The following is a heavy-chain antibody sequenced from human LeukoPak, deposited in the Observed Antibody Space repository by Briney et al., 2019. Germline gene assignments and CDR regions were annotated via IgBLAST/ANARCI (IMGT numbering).Heavy chain of an antibody. V-gene: IGHV3-23*01. CDR3: ARNTSGFKLGDAFDI. CDR2: ISGSAYST. D-gene: IGHD3-22*01. CDR1: GFTFSSYA. J-gene: IGHJ3*02. Sequence: PGGSLRLSCAASGFTFSSYAMTWVRQAPGRGVEWISAISGSAYSTSYADSVKGRFTISRDNSKNTLYLQTNSLRAEDTAIYYCARNTSGFKLGDAFDIWGQGTMVTVSS.